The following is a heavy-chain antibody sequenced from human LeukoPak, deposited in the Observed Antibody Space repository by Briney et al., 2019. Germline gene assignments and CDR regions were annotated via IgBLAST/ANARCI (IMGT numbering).Heavy chain of an antibody. V-gene: IGHV2-5*02. J-gene: IGHJ5*02. CDR1: GFSLSADGVG. CDR3: AHRPALSIWWFDP. Sequence: ESGPTLVKPTQTLTLTCTFSGFSLSADGVGVGWVRQPPGKALEWLATIYWDDDKRYTPSLKSRLTIIKDTSKNQVVLTLTNVDPVDTATYYCAHRPALSIWWFDPWGQGTQVTVSS. D-gene: IGHD6-6*01. CDR2: IYWDDDK.